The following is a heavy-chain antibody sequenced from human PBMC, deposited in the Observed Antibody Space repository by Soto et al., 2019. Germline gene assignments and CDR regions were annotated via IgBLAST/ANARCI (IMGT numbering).Heavy chain of an antibody. CDR1: GFTFSSYA. V-gene: IGHV3-30-3*01. Sequence: GGSLRLSCAASGFTFSSYAMHWVRQAPGKGLEWVAVISYDGSNKYYADSVKGRFTISRDNSKNTLYLQMNSLRAEDTAVYYCARDELDRAKDYYGMDVWGQGTTVTVSS. CDR2: ISYDGSNK. D-gene: IGHD1-7*01. CDR3: ARDELDRAKDYYGMDV. J-gene: IGHJ6*02.